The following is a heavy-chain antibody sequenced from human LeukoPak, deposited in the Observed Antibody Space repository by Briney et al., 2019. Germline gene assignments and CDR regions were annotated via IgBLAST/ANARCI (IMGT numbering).Heavy chain of an antibody. CDR2: INPNSGGT. J-gene: IGHJ4*02. D-gene: IGHD3-10*01. Sequence: GASVKVSCKASGYTFTGYYMHWVRQAPGQGLEWMGWINPNSGGTNYAQKFQGRVTMTRDTSISTAYMELSRLRSDDTAVYYCARDGDYGSGSSDYWGQGTLVTVSS. V-gene: IGHV1-2*02. CDR1: GYTFTGYY. CDR3: ARDGDYGSGSSDY.